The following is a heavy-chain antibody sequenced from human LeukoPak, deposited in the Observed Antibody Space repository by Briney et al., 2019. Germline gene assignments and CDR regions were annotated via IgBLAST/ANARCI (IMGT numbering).Heavy chain of an antibody. CDR1: GGSIGIYY. CDR2: IFTSGIA. CDR3: AREISGTYYNPLGYMDV. J-gene: IGHJ6*03. Sequence: PSETLSLTCTVSGGSIGIYYWNWIRQPAGKGLEWIGRIFTSGIANYNPSLKSRVTMSVDTSKNQFSLNLSSVTAADTAVYYCAREISGTYYNPLGYMDVWGKGTMVTVSS. V-gene: IGHV4-4*07. D-gene: IGHD3-10*01.